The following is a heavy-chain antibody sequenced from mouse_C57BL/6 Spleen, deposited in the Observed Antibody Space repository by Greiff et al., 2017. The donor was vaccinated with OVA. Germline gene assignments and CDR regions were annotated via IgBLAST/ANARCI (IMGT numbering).Heavy chain of an antibody. Sequence: EVKLVESGGGLVKPGGSLKLSCAASGFTFSDYGMHWVRQAPETGLEWVAYISSGSSTIYYADTVKGRFTFSRDNAKNTLFLQMTRLRSEDTDMYYCARDYYGSSYPWFAYWGQGTLVTVSA. V-gene: IGHV5-17*01. CDR2: ISSGSSTI. CDR3: ARDYYGSSYPWFAY. CDR1: GFTFSDYG. D-gene: IGHD1-1*01. J-gene: IGHJ3*01.